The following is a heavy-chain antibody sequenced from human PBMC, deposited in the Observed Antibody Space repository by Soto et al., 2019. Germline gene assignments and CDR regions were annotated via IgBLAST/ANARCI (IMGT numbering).Heavy chain of an antibody. D-gene: IGHD2-2*01. CDR3: AKDNSIKEHLDSSRSFDY. J-gene: IGHJ4*02. CDR1: GFTFSSYA. Sequence: GGSLRLSCAASGFTFSSYAMSWVRQAPGKGLEWVSLITNSGGNAYYADSVKGRFTISRDNSKNTLYLQMNSLRAEDTAVYYCAKDNSIKEHLDSSRSFDYWGQGTLVTVSS. V-gene: IGHV3-23*01. CDR2: ITNSGGNA.